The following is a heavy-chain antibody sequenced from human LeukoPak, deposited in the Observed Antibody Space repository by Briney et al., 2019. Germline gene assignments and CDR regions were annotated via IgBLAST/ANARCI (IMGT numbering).Heavy chain of an antibody. J-gene: IGHJ3*02. CDR2: ISGSGGST. CDR1: GFTFSSYA. V-gene: IGHV3-23*01. D-gene: IGHD2-15*01. CDR3: ARGEGGSGTADVFDI. Sequence: GGSLRLSCAASGFTFSSYAMSWVRQAPGKGLEWVSAISGSGGSTYYADSVKGRFTISRDNAKNSLYLQMNSLRAEDTAVYYCARGEGGSGTADVFDIWGQGTMVTVSS.